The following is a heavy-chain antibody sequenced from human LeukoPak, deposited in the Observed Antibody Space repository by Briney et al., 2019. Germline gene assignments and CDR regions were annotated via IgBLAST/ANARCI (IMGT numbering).Heavy chain of an antibody. CDR3: ARQLRGEAVAGHLQPFDY. CDR1: GGSISSNSYY. V-gene: IGHV4-39*01. J-gene: IGHJ4*02. CDR2: IYYSGST. D-gene: IGHD6-19*01. Sequence: SETLSLTCTVSGGSISSNSYYWGWIRQPPGKGLERIGSIYYSGSTYYNSSLKSRVIISVDTSKNRFSLKLSSVTAADTAVYFCARQLRGEAVAGHLQPFDYWGQGTLVTASS.